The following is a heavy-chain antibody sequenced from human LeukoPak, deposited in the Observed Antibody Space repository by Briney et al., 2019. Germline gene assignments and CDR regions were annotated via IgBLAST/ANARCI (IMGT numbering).Heavy chain of an antibody. CDR1: GFTFSSYA. CDR2: INGNAGST. Sequence: GGSLRLSCAASGFTFSSYAMTWVSQAPGKGLEWVSTINGNAGSTYYADSVKGRFTISRDNSKNTLYLQMNSLRAEDTAVYYCAKRYSASTPYNFDYWGQGTLVTVSS. J-gene: IGHJ4*02. CDR3: AKRYSASTPYNFDY. D-gene: IGHD5-12*01. V-gene: IGHV3-23*01.